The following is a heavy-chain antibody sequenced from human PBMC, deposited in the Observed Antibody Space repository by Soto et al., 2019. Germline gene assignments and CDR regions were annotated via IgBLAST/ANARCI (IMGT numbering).Heavy chain of an antibody. V-gene: IGHV4-31*03. J-gene: IGHJ5*02. Sequence: SETLSLTCTVSGVSISSADCYWSWIRQRAGGGLEWIGHIYSSGDTYYNPSLKSRVTMSVDMSKNQLSLALTSMTAADTAIYYCAKGSHTVTNNWFDPWGQGARVTVSS. CDR3: AKGSHTVTNNWFDP. CDR1: GVSISSADCY. D-gene: IGHD4-17*01. CDR2: IYSSGDT.